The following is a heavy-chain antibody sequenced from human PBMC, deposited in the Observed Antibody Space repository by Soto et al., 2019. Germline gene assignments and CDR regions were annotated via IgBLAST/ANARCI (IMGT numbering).Heavy chain of an antibody. V-gene: IGHV3-23*01. D-gene: IGHD4-17*01. CDR1: GFPVNIYS. Sequence: TGGSLRLSCTASGFPVNIYSMSWVRQAPGKGLEWVSGIIGSGDSTYYVDSVKGRFIISRDNSKNMLYLQMNSLRAGDTAIYYCAKDRGMTTVTFDAFQSWGQGTLVTVSS. CDR3: AKDRGMTTVTFDAFQS. J-gene: IGHJ1*01. CDR2: IIGSGDST.